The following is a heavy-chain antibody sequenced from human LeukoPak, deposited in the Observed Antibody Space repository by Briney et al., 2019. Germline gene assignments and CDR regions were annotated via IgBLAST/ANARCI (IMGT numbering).Heavy chain of an antibody. D-gene: IGHD3-3*02. CDR1: GASISSGAHY. CDR2: IYYTGTT. V-gene: IGHV4-31*03. J-gene: IGHJ4*02. Sequence: PSETLSLTCTVSGASISSGAHYWSWVRQHPGEGLEWIGYIYYTGTTYYNPSLTSRVTISVDTSKNQFSLKLSSVTAADTAVYYCATKRRGISLYDYWGQGTLVTVSS. CDR3: ATKRRGISLYDY.